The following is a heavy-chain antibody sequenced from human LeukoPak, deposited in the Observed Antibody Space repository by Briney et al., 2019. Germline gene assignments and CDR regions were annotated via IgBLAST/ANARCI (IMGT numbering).Heavy chain of an antibody. CDR1: GYTFTSYG. Sequence: GASVKVSCKASGYTFTSYGISWVRQAPGQGLKWMGWISAYNGNTNYAQKLQGRVTMTTDTSTSTAYMELRSLRSDDTAVYYCARAPTLAVAGTGFDYWGQGTLVTVSS. V-gene: IGHV1-18*04. CDR3: ARAPTLAVAGTGFDY. J-gene: IGHJ4*02. CDR2: ISAYNGNT. D-gene: IGHD6-19*01.